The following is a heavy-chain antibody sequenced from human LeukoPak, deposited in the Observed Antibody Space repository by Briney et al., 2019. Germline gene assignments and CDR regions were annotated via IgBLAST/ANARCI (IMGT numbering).Heavy chain of an antibody. CDR2: ISHDGSKK. V-gene: IGHV3-30*18. CDR3: ANGQWLVGGSDFDH. D-gene: IGHD6-19*01. Sequence: GGSLRLSCVVSRLSFNNYAMHWVRQAPGKGLEWVTFISHDGSKKYYADSVKGRFTISRGNSKNTLYLQMNGLRPQDTAMYYCANGQWLVGGSDFDHWGQGTLVTVSS. J-gene: IGHJ4*02. CDR1: RLSFNNYA.